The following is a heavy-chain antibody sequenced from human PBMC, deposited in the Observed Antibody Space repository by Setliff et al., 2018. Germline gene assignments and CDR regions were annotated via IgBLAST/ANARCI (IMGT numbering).Heavy chain of an antibody. D-gene: IGHD3-10*01. V-gene: IGHV4-39*07. Sequence: SETLSLTCNVSGGSVSSTSHYWGWIRQPPGKGMEWIGSVYYSGYTYYNPSLQSRVTISVDMSKNQFSMKLTSVTAADTAAYYCARVDFTMIQGVLGLWGQGTLVTVSS. J-gene: IGHJ1*01. CDR3: ARVDFTMIQGVLGL. CDR1: GGSVSSTSHY. CDR2: VYYSGYT.